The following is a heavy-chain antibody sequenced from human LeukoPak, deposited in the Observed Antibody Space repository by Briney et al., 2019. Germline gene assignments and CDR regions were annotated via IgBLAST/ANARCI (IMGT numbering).Heavy chain of an antibody. D-gene: IGHD3-10*01. CDR3: ARDYALWAFDI. V-gene: IGHV4-59*01. CDR1: GGSISSYY. J-gene: IGHJ3*02. CDR2: IYYSGST. Sequence: PSETLSLTCTVSGGSISSYYWSWIRQPPGKGLEWIGYIYYSGSTNYNPSLKSRVTISVDTSKNQFSLKLSSVTAADTAVYYCARDYALWAFDIWGQGTMVTVSP.